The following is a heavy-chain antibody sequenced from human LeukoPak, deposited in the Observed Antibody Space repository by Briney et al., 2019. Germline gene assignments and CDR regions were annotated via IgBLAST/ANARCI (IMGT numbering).Heavy chain of an antibody. V-gene: IGHV6-1*01. J-gene: IGHJ6*02. CDR3: ARAADSRGSGMGV. Sequence: SQTLSLTCAISGDSVSSNRAAWNWITQSPSRGLEWLGRTYYRSRWYNDYVESVKSRITINPDTSKNQFSLQLNSVTPEDTAVYYCARAADSRGSGMGVWGQGTTVTVSS. D-gene: IGHD3-22*01. CDR2: TYYRSRWYN. CDR1: GDSVSSNRAA.